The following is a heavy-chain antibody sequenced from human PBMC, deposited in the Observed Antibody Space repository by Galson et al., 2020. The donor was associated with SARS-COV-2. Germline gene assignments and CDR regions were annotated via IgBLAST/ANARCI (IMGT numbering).Heavy chain of an antibody. D-gene: IGHD2-15*01. CDR1: GGSINSYY. J-gene: IGHJ6*04. Sequence: SETLSLTCTVSGGSINSYYWSWIRQPPGKGLEWIGYIYYSGSTNYNTSLKSRVTISVDPSNNQFSLELSSVTAADTAVYYCAREGLGYCSGGSCYCGMDVWVKLSTVAVSS. V-gene: IGHV4-59*13. CDR3: AREGLGYCSGGSCYCGMDV. CDR2: IYYSGST.